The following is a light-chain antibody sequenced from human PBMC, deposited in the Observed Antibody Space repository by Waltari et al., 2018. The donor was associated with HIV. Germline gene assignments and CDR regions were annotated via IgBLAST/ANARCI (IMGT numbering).Light chain of an antibody. CDR3: QSYDTSLGGWV. Sequence: QSVLTQPPSVFGAPGQRVTISCTGSRTNIGAGYDVHWYQQLPGTAPKLLIFRNVNRPSGVPDRFSGSKSGTSASLAITGLQAEDEADFYCQSYDTSLGGWVFGGGTKLTVL. J-gene: IGLJ3*02. V-gene: IGLV1-40*01. CDR1: RTNIGAGYD. CDR2: RNV.